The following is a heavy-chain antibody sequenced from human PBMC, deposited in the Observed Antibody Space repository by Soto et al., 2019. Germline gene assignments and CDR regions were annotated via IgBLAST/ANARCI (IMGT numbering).Heavy chain of an antibody. D-gene: IGHD2-2*02. CDR3: ARCVGVESLYIYY. CDR2: ISSSSSNT. V-gene: IGHV3-48*01. J-gene: IGHJ4*02. Sequence: EVQLVESGGGLVQPGGSLRLSCAASGFTFSAYSMNWVRQAAGKGLEWVSDISSSSSNTYYADSVKGRFIISRDNAKNSLFLQMNLLRGEDTAVYSCARCVGVESLYIYYWGQGTLVTVSS. CDR1: GFTFSAYS.